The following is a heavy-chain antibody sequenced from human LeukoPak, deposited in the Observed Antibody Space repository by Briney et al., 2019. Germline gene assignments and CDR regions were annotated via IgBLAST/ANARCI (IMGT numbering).Heavy chain of an antibody. CDR1: GGSISSYY. CDR3: ARHTYARPFDS. V-gene: IGHV4-4*07. D-gene: IGHD6-6*01. CDR2: IYTSGST. Sequence: PSETLSLTCTVSGGSISSYYWSWIRQPAGKGLEWIGRIYTSGSTNYNPSLKSRVTMSVDTSKNQFSLKVSSVTAADTAIYYCARHTYARPFDSWGQGTLVTVSS. J-gene: IGHJ4*02.